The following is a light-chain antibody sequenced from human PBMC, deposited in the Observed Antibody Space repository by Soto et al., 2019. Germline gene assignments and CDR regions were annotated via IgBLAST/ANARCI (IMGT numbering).Light chain of an antibody. CDR3: LQNYRSPWT. V-gene: IGKV1-6*01. J-gene: IGKJ1*01. CDR2: AAS. Sequence: AIQMTQSPSSLSASVGDRVTITCRASQAIGNDLGWYQQIPGKAPKLLIYAASRLHSGVPSKFIGSGSGSDFTLTISSLQPEDFATYYCLQNYRSPWTFGQGTKVELK. CDR1: QAIGND.